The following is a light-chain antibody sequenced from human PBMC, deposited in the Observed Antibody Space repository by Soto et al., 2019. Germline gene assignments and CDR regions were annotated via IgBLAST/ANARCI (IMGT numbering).Light chain of an antibody. Sequence: QSALTQPASVSGSPGQSITISCTGTSSDVGDYDYVSWYQQHPGKAPKLMIYEVRNRPSGVSNRFSGSKSGNPASLAISGLQAEDEANYYCSSYTNSNTWVFGGGTKLTVL. V-gene: IGLV2-14*01. CDR3: SSYTNSNTWV. CDR1: SSDVGDYDY. J-gene: IGLJ3*02. CDR2: EVR.